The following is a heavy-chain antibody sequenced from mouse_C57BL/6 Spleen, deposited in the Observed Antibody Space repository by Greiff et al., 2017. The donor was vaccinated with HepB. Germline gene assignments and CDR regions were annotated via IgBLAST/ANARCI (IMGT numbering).Heavy chain of an antibody. D-gene: IGHD4-1*01. V-gene: IGHV1-80*01. J-gene: IGHJ3*01. CDR1: GYAFSRYW. Sequence: VQLQQSGAELVKPGASVKISCKASGYAFSRYWMNWVKQRPGKGLEWIGQIYPGDGDTNYNGKFKGKATLTADKSSSTAYMQLSSLTSEDSAVYCGARERTGTFAYWGQGTLVTVSA. CDR2: IYPGDGDT. CDR3: ARERTGTFAY.